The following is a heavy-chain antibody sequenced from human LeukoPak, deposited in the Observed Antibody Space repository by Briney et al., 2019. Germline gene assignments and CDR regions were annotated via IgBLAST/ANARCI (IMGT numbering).Heavy chain of an antibody. CDR1: GFTFSSYA. CDR2: IYYSGST. Sequence: GSLRLSCAASGFTFSSYAMSWIRQPPGKGLEWIGYIYYSGSTNYNPSLKSRVTISVDTSKNQFSLKLSSVTAADTAVYYCARESGSYNQAGAFDIWGQGTMVTVSS. CDR3: ARESGSYNQAGAFDI. J-gene: IGHJ3*02. V-gene: IGHV4-59*01. D-gene: IGHD1-26*01.